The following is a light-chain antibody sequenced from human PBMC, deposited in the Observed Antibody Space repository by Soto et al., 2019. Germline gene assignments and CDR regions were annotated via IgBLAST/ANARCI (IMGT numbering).Light chain of an antibody. J-gene: IGKJ1*01. V-gene: IGKV3-20*01. CDR2: GSS. CDR3: QQYGSSPRT. CDR1: ESVRSK. Sequence: EIVMTQSPATLSVSPGEGVTLSCRASESVRSKVAWYQQKPGQAPRLLIYGSSTRATGIPDRFSGSGSGTDFTLTISRLEPEDFAVYYCQQYGSSPRTFGQGTKVDI.